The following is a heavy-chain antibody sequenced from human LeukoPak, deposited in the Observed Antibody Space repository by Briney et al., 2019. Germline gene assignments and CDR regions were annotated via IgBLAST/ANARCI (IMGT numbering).Heavy chain of an antibody. Sequence: ASVKVSCKASGYTFTGCYMHWVRQAPGQGLEWMGWINPNSGGTNYAQKFQGRVTMTRDTSISTAYMELSRLRSDDTAVYYCARDRYDILTAVGAFDIWGQGTMVTVSS. CDR3: ARDRYDILTAVGAFDI. D-gene: IGHD3-9*01. CDR2: INPNSGGT. CDR1: GYTFTGCY. V-gene: IGHV1-2*02. J-gene: IGHJ3*02.